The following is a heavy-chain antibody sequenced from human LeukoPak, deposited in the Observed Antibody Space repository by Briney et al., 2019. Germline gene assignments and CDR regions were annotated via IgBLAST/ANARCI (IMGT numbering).Heavy chain of an antibody. CDR1: GGSISSYY. CDR2: IYYSGSS. V-gene: IGHV4-59*01. J-gene: IGHJ2*01. Sequence: SETLSLTCTVPGGSISSYYWSWIRQPPGKGLEWGGYIYYSGSSNYIPSLKSRVTISVDTSKNQYSLKLSSVTAADTAVYYCARDYSGSYYGYFDLWGRGTLVTVSS. CDR3: ARDYSGSYYGYFDL. D-gene: IGHD1-26*01.